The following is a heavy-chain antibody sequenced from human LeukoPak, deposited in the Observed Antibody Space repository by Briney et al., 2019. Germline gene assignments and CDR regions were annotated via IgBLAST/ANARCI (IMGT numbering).Heavy chain of an antibody. CDR2: IYPGDSDT. D-gene: IGHD2-2*02. J-gene: IGHJ6*03. CDR3: ARQAVCSSTSCYRNGYYYYMDV. V-gene: IGHV5-51*01. Sequence: GESLKISCKGSGYSFTSYWIGWVRQMPGKGLEWMGIIYPGDSDTRYSPSFQGQVTISADKSISTAYLQWSSLKASDTAMYYCARQAVCSSTSCYRNGYYYYMDVWGKGTTVTVSS. CDR1: GYSFTSYW.